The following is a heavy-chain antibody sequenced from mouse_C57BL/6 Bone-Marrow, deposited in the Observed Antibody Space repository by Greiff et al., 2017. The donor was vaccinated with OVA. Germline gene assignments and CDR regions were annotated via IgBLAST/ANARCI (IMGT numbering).Heavy chain of an antibody. J-gene: IGHJ2*01. CDR1: GFTFSDYY. CDR3: ARGPGSSFFDY. Sequence: EVMLVESEGGLVQPGSSMKLSCTASGFTFSDYYMAWVRQVPEKGLEWVANINYDGSSTYYLDSLKSRFIISRDNAKNILYLQMSSLKSEDTATYYCARGPGSSFFDYWGQGTTLTVSS. CDR2: INYDGSST. V-gene: IGHV5-16*01. D-gene: IGHD1-1*01.